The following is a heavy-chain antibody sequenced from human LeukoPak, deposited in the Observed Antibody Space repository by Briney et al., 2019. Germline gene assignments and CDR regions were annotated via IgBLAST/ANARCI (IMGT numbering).Heavy chain of an antibody. CDR1: GYTFTGYY. CDR3: ARGLSWWSTPTSSYYRMDV. J-gene: IGHJ6*02. CDR2: INPNSGGT. Sequence: ASVKVSCKASGYTFTGYYMHWVRQAPGQGLEWMGWINPNSGGTNYAQKFQGRVTMTRDTSISTAYMELSRLSSDDTAVYYCARGLSWWSTPTSSYYRMDVWGQGTTVTVSS. D-gene: IGHD2-15*01. V-gene: IGHV1-2*02.